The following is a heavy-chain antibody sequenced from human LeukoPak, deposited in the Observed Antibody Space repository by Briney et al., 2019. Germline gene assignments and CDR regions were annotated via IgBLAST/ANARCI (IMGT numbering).Heavy chain of an antibody. V-gene: IGHV3-7*01. J-gene: IGHJ6*02. CDR1: GFTFSSSW. D-gene: IGHD3-3*01. CDR2: IKQDGSGR. CDR3: ARERFLEWLPRLRYYGMDV. Sequence: PGGSLRLSCAASGFTFSSSWMSWVRQAPGKGLEWVANIKQDGSGRYFVDSVKGRFTISRDNAKNSLFLQMNSLRAEDTAVYYCARERFLEWLPRLRYYGMDVWGQGTTVTVSS.